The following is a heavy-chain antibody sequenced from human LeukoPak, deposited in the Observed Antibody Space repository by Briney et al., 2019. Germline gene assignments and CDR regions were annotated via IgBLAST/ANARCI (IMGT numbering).Heavy chain of an antibody. CDR1: GFVFSDYP. V-gene: IGHV3-30*01. Sequence: GGSLRLPCSASGFVFSDYPLHWIRQSPGKGPEWVAVISFDGSHQYYADSVKGRFTVSRDTSKNTLYLEMKTLGAEDTAVYYCARAVVGKEDLDNWGQGTLVTVSS. CDR2: ISFDGSHQ. J-gene: IGHJ4*02. CDR3: ARAVVGKEDLDN. D-gene: IGHD6-19*01.